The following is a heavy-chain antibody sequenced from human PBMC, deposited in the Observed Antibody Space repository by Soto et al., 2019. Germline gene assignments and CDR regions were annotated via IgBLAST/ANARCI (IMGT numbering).Heavy chain of an antibody. Sequence: SETLSLSCTVSGGSISSSSYYWGWIRQPPGKGLEWIGSIYYSGSTYYNPSLKSRVTISVDTSKNQFSLKLSSVTAADTAVYYCARHRVTDIVVVVAAEGWFDPWGQGTLVTVSS. CDR3: ARHRVTDIVVVVAAEGWFDP. D-gene: IGHD2-15*01. CDR1: GGSISSSSYY. V-gene: IGHV4-39*01. J-gene: IGHJ5*02. CDR2: IYYSGST.